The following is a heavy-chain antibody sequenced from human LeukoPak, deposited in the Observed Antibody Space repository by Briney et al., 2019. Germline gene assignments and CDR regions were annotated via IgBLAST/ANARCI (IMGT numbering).Heavy chain of an antibody. J-gene: IGHJ6*02. CDR3: ARQVNYYYYGMDV. V-gene: IGHV4-59*08. CDR1: GGSISSYY. CDR2: IYYSGST. Sequence: SETLSLTCTVSGGSISSYYWSWIRQPPGKGLEWIGYIYYSGSTNYNPSLKSRVTISVDTSKNQFSLKLGSVTAADTAVYYCARQVNYYYYGMDVWGQGTTVTVSS.